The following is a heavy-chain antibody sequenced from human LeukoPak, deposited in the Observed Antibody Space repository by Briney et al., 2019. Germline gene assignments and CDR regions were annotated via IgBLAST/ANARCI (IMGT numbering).Heavy chain of an antibody. J-gene: IGHJ4*02. CDR3: TRKSGSLPFDF. V-gene: IGHV3-30-3*01. CDR1: XFTFXNXX. Sequence: XXXAAXXFTFXNXXMHWVRXAPGKXLSWMAVISSDGSNEYYADSVRGRFTISRDNSNSTVFLQMNSLRVEDTAVYFCTRKSGSLPFDFWGRGTLVTVSS. D-gene: IGHD1-26*01. CDR2: ISSDGSNE.